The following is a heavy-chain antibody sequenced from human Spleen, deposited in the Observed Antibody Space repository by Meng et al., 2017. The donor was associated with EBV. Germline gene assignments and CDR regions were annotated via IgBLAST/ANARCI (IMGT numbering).Heavy chain of an antibody. Sequence: VHLQQGGSGLVGPSATLSLTCTVLADSFNDFTWSWVRQSPGRGLEWIGEVTHNGSTIYHPSLKSRVAISVDTSKKQFSLTLHSLTAADTGIYFCASSPGEMATVLDFWDRGTLVTVSS. CDR3: ASSPGEMATVLDF. CDR2: VTHNGST. CDR1: ADSFNDFT. D-gene: IGHD5-24*01. V-gene: IGHV4-34*01. J-gene: IGHJ4*02.